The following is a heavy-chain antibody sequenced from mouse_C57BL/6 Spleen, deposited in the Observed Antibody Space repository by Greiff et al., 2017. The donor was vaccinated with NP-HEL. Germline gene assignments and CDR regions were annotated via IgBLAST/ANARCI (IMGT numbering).Heavy chain of an antibody. CDR1: GYTFTDYY. V-gene: IGHV1-76*01. D-gene: IGHD3-1*01. J-gene: IGHJ2*01. Sequence: VQLQQSGAELVRPGASVKLSCKASGYTFTDYYINWVKQRPGQGLEWIARIYPGSGNTYYNEKFKGKATLTAEKSSSTAYMQLSSLTSEDSAVYFWASQGANSYYFDYWGQGTTLTVSS. CDR3: ASQGANSYYFDY. CDR2: IYPGSGNT.